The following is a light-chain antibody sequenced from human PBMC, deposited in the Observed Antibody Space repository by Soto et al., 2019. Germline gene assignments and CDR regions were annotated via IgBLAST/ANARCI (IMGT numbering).Light chain of an antibody. J-gene: IGLJ2*01. CDR2: DDN. V-gene: IGLV3-21*02. CDR1: NIGTKS. CDR3: QVWDSTSDLVV. Sequence: SYELTQSPSVSVAPGQTARITCEEANIGTKSVHWYQQKPGQAPVLVVYDDNDRPSGIPERFSGSNSGTTATLAISRVEAGDEDDYYCQVWDSTSDLVVFGGGTKLTVL.